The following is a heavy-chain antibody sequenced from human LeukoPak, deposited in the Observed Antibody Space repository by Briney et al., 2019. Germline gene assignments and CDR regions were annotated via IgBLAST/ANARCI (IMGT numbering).Heavy chain of an antibody. Sequence: SVKVSCKASGFTFTSSAMQWVRQARGQRLEWIGWIVVGSGNTNYAQKFQERVTITRDMSTSTAYMELSSLRSEDTAVYYCAAVTIFGVVIGHDAFDIWGQGTMATVSS. V-gene: IGHV1-58*02. CDR3: AAVTIFGVVIGHDAFDI. J-gene: IGHJ3*02. CDR2: IVVGSGNT. D-gene: IGHD3-3*01. CDR1: GFTFTSSA.